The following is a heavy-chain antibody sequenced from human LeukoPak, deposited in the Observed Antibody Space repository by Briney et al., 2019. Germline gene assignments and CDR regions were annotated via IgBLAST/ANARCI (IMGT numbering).Heavy chain of an antibody. J-gene: IGHJ4*02. CDR2: TNPNSENT. CDR3: AFRYCTGGSCPSPFDY. Sequence: ASVKVSCKAPENIFNRYDINWVRQATGQGLEWMGWTNPNSENTGYAHKFQGRVTMTRTPSTSTAYMELSSLRSEDTAVYYCAFRYCTGGSCPSPFDYWGQGTLITVSS. CDR1: ENIFNRYD. V-gene: IGHV1-8*01. D-gene: IGHD2-15*01.